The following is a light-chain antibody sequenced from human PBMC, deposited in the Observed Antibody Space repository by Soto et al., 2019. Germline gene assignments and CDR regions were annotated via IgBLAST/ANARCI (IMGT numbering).Light chain of an antibody. CDR2: DVT. V-gene: IGLV2-14*03. J-gene: IGLJ1*01. CDR1: SSDVGRYNY. CDR3: NSYTGTSARYV. Sequence: QSVLTQPASVSGSPGQSITISCTGTSSDVGRYNYVSWYQQHPGKAPKLIISDVTDRPSGVSNRFSGSKSGSTASLTISGLQAEDEADYYCNSYTGTSARYVFGTGTKVTVL.